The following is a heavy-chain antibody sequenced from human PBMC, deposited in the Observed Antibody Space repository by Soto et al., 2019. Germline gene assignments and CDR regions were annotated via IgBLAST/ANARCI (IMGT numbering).Heavy chain of an antibody. CDR3: ARWHSSGWPIFDY. CDR1: GYTFTSYY. D-gene: IGHD6-19*01. J-gene: IGHJ4*02. CDR2: INPTGGTT. Sequence: ASVKVSCKASGYTFTSYYMHWVRQAPGQGLEWMGIINPTGGTTTYAPRFQGRVTMTRDTSTSTVYMELSSLTSEDTAVYFCARWHSSGWPIFDYWGQGTQVTVSS. V-gene: IGHV1-46*01.